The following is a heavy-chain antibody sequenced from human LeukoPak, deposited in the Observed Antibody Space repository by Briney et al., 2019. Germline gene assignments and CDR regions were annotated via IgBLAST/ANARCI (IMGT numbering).Heavy chain of an antibody. D-gene: IGHD5-18*01. CDR1: GYTFTGYY. CDR3: ARAVVGDSYERTPRDY. Sequence: ASVKVSCKASGYTFTGYYMHWVRQAPGQGLEWMGRINPNSGVTEYAQKFQGWVTMTRDTSISTAYMELSRLRSDDTAVYYCARAVVGDSYERTPRDYWGQGTLVTVSS. J-gene: IGHJ4*02. CDR2: INPNSGVT. V-gene: IGHV1-2*04.